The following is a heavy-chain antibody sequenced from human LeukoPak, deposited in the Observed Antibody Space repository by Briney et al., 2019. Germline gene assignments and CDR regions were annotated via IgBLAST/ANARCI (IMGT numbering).Heavy chain of an antibody. D-gene: IGHD2-15*01. CDR1: GYTFTGYY. CDR2: VNPNSGGT. CDR3: VRVSVVVVAAMFDY. Sequence: ASVKVSCKASGYTFTGYYLHWVRLAPGQGLEWMGWVNPNSGGTNYAQKFQGRVTMTRDTSISTAYMELSRLRSDDTAVYYCVRVSVVVVAAMFDYWGQGTLVTVSS. V-gene: IGHV1-2*02. J-gene: IGHJ4*02.